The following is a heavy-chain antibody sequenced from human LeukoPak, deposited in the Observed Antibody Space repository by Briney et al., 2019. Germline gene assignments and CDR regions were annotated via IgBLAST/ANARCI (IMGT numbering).Heavy chain of an antibody. Sequence: SETLSLTCTVSGGSISSYYWSWIRQPPGKGLEWIGYIYYSGSTNYNPSLKSRVTISVDTPKNQFSLKLSSVTAADTAVYYCARGLAVAGTFDPWGQGTLVTVSS. D-gene: IGHD6-19*01. CDR1: GGSISSYY. CDR2: IYYSGST. CDR3: ARGLAVAGTFDP. V-gene: IGHV4-59*01. J-gene: IGHJ5*02.